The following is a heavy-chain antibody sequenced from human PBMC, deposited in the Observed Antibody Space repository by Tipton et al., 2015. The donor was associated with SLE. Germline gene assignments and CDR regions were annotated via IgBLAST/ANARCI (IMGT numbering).Heavy chain of an antibody. CDR3: ARDDSFRHHYHGMDV. J-gene: IGHJ6*02. V-gene: IGHV3-33*08. CDR2: IWYDGSKK. D-gene: IGHD2-21*01. Sequence: SLRLSCAASGFTFSSYGMHWVRQAPGKGLEWVAVIWYDGSKKYYADSVKGRFTISRDNAKNSLYLQMNSLRAEDTAVYYCARDDSFRHHYHGMDVWGQGTTVTVSS. CDR1: GFTFSSYG.